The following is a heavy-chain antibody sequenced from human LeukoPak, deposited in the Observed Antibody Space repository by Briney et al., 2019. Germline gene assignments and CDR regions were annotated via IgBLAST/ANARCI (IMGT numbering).Heavy chain of an antibody. CDR3: AKGRDGYSDAFDI. CDR1: GFTFSSYA. J-gene: IGHJ3*02. CDR2: ISGSGGST. D-gene: IGHD5-12*01. Sequence: GGSLRLSCAASGFTFSSYAMSWVRQAPGKGLEWVSAISGSGGSTYYADSVKGRLTISRDNSKNTLYLQMNSLRAEDTAVYYCAKGRDGYSDAFDIWGQGTMVTVSS. V-gene: IGHV3-23*01.